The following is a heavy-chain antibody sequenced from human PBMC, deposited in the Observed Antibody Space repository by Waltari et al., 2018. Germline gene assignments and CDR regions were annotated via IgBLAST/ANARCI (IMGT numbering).Heavy chain of an antibody. Sequence: QVQLVQSGAEVKMPGASVKVSCKASGYNFFGYFIHWVRQTPGQGLEWMGRINPDSGGPNYAQKFQGRVTITRDTSITTAYMELSSLEFDDMGVYFCAREVHDGTGSRKYIQHWGQGTLVTVSS. CDR2: INPDSGGP. D-gene: IGHD1-7*01. CDR1: GYNFFGYF. V-gene: IGHV1-2*05. CDR3: AREVHDGTGSRKYIQH. J-gene: IGHJ1*01.